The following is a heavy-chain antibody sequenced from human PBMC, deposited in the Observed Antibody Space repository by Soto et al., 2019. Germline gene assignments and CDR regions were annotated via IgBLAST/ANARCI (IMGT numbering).Heavy chain of an antibody. CDR3: ARESSSSCQDY. V-gene: IGHV1-18*01. CDR2: ISAYNGNT. J-gene: IGHJ4*02. Sequence: QVKLVQSGAEVKKPGASVKVSCKASGYTFTSYSMSWVRQAPGQGLEWMGWISAYNGNTNYAQKIQGRGTMTTYTSTSPAYMELRSLRSGDTALYYCARESSSSCQDYWGQGTLVTVSS. D-gene: IGHD6-13*01. CDR1: GYTFTSYS.